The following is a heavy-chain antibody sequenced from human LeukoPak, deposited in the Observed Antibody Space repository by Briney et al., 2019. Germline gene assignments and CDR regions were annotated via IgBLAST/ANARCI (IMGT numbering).Heavy chain of an antibody. CDR2: VSGNNGGT. J-gene: IGHJ3*02. CDR3: VRDKRFPDHVFDI. D-gene: IGHD3-10*01. V-gene: IGHV3-23*01. CDR1: GFTFSSYA. Sequence: GGSLRLSCAASGFTFSSYAMSWVRQAPGKGLEWVSAVSGNNGGTGYADSVRGRFTTSRANFKNTVSLQMSSLRAEDTALYYCVRDKRFPDHVFDIWGQGTLVTVSS.